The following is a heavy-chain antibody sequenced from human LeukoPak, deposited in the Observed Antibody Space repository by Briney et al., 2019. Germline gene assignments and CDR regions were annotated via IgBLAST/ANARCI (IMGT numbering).Heavy chain of an antibody. CDR2: ISWDGGST. V-gene: IGHV3-43D*03. J-gene: IGHJ6*02. D-gene: IGHD6-13*01. CDR3: AKAVHSSSWYEGMDV. Sequence: GGSLRLSCAASGFTFSSYSMNRVRQAPGKGLEWVSLISWDGGSTYYADSVKGRFTISRDNSKNSLYLQMNSLRAEDTALYYCAKAVHSSSWYEGMDVWGQGTTVTVSS. CDR1: GFTFSSYS.